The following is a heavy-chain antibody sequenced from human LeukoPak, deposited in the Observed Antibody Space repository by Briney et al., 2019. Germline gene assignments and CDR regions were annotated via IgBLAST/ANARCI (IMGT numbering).Heavy chain of an antibody. CDR3: ARDSVYYGIDYFDY. Sequence: SETLSLTCTVSGGSISSYYWSWIRQSPGKGLEWIGYIYYSGSTNYNPSLKSRVTISVDTSKNRFSLKLSSVTAADTAVYYCARDSVYYGIDYFDYWGQGTLVTVSS. V-gene: IGHV4-59*01. CDR2: IYYSGST. D-gene: IGHD3-22*01. CDR1: GGSISSYY. J-gene: IGHJ4*02.